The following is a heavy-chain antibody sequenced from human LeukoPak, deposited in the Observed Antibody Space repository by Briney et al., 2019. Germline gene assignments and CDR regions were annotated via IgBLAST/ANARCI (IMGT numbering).Heavy chain of an antibody. D-gene: IGHD4-11*01. V-gene: IGHV3-7*01. CDR1: GFTFRHYD. Sequence: PGETLRLSCVASGFTFRHYDMSWVRQAPGKGLEWVANIKQDGSEKHYVDSVKGRFTISRDNAKNSLYLQMSSLRAEDTAVYYCTRVEETATTAAIIRKYSYYYYYMDVWGKGNTVTVSS. CDR3: TRVEETATTAAIIRKYSYYYYYMDV. J-gene: IGHJ6*03. CDR2: IKQDGSEK.